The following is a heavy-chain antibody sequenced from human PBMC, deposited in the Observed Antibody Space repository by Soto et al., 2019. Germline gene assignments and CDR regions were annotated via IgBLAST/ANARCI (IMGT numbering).Heavy chain of an antibody. Sequence: EVQLVESGGGLVKPGGSLRLSCAASGFTFSNAWMSWVRQAPGKGLEWVGGIKSKTDGGTTDYAAPVKGRFTISRDDSKNTLYLQMNSLKTEDTAVYYCTTALMDVWGKGTTVTVSS. V-gene: IGHV3-15*01. CDR1: GFTFSNAW. CDR2: IKSKTDGGTT. J-gene: IGHJ6*03. CDR3: TTALMDV.